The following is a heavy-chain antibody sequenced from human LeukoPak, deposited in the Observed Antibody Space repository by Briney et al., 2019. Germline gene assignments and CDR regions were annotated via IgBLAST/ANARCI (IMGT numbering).Heavy chain of an antibody. CDR1: GGSISSYY. J-gene: IGHJ6*03. CDR2: IYYSGST. Sequence: SETLSLTCTVSGGSISSYYWSWIRQSPGKGLEWIGYIYYSGSTNYNPSLKSRVTISVDTSKNQFSLKLSSVTAADTAVYYCASTGYSSGWYDYYYYYMDVWGKGTTVTVSS. V-gene: IGHV4-59*01. CDR3: ASTGYSSGWYDYYYYYMDV. D-gene: IGHD6-19*01.